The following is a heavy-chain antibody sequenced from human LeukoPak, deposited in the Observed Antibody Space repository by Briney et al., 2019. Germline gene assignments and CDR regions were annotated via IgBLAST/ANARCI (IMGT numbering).Heavy chain of an antibody. D-gene: IGHD1-26*01. CDR3: ARDSIVGATTFH. V-gene: IGHV3-48*01. Sequence: GGSLRLPCAASGFTFSSYSMNWVRQAPGKGLEWVSYISSSSSTIYYADSVKGRFTISRDNAKNSLYLQMNSLRAEDTAVYYCARDSIVGATTFHWGQGTLVTVSS. CDR1: GFTFSSYS. CDR2: ISSSSSTI. J-gene: IGHJ4*02.